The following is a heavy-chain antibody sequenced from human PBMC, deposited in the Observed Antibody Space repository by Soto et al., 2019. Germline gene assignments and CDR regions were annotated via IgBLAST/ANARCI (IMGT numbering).Heavy chain of an antibody. CDR3: ARSTITIFGVVPAPNWFDT. Sequence: GGSLRLSCAASGFILSNYYMYWVRQAPGKGLEWVSFISSSRSYIYYADSVKGRFTISRDNAKNSLYLQMNSLRAEDTALYYCARSTITIFGVVPAPNWFDTWGQGTLVTVSS. J-gene: IGHJ5*02. CDR2: ISSSRSYI. CDR1: GFILSNYY. D-gene: IGHD3-3*01. V-gene: IGHV3-21*01.